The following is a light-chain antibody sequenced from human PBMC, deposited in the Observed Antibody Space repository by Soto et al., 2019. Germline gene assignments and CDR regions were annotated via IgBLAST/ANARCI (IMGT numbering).Light chain of an antibody. CDR2: DAS. V-gene: IGKV1-33*01. J-gene: IGKJ5*01. CDR3: QQYNNLPSIT. CDR1: QDVSIY. Sequence: DIQMTQSPSSLSTSVVDRVTITCQARQDVSIYVSWYQQKPGKAPKLLIYDASDLETGVPSRFSGSGSGTHFTFTISSLQSEDIATYYCQQYNNLPSITFGQGTRLEIK.